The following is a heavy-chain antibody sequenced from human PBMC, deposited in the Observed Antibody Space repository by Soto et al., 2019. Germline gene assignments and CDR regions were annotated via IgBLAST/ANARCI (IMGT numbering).Heavy chain of an antibody. V-gene: IGHV4-39*01. CDR2: IYYSGST. CDR1: GGSISSSSYY. J-gene: IGHJ5*02. CDR3: ARHWLRAYNWFDP. D-gene: IGHD5-12*01. Sequence: QLQLQESGPGLVKPSETLSLTCTVSGGSISSSSYYWGWIRQPPGKGLEWIGSIYYSGSTYYNPSLKRRVPISLDTSQHQSSLKLRSVPAADTAVYYCARHWLRAYNWFDPWGQGTLVTVSS.